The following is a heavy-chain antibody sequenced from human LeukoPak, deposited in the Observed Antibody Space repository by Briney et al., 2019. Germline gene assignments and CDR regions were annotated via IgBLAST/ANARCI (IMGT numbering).Heavy chain of an antibody. D-gene: IGHD4-17*01. CDR3: ANSMTTVTTWYFQH. CDR2: ISGSSGII. V-gene: IGHV3-48*03. CDR1: GFNFRDYE. Sequence: GGSLRLSCAASGFNFRDYEMNWVRQAPGKGLEWLSYISGSSGIIYYADSVKGRFSISRDNSKNTLYLQMNSLRAEDTAVYYCANSMTTVTTWYFQHWGQGTLVTVSS. J-gene: IGHJ1*01.